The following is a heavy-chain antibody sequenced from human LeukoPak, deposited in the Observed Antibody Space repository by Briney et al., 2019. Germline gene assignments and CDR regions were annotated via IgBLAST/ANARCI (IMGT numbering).Heavy chain of an antibody. V-gene: IGHV1-18*01. Sequence: GSLRVSCAASGYTFTSYAISWVRQAPGQGLEWVGCICDYGGNTNSTQKRHGKVNMPTNTSARTAYMQLRSRRSDGTAVYYCARQGIAAAGTQHLYYSSYGMDVWGQGNPVSPSS. D-gene: IGHD6-13*01. CDR3: ARQGIAAAGTQHLYYSSYGMDV. J-gene: IGHJ6*02. CDR1: GYTFTSYA. CDR2: ICDYGGNT.